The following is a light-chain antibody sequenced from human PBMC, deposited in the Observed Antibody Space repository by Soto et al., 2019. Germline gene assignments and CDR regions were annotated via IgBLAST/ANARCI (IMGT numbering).Light chain of an antibody. Sequence: EIVLTQSPGTLSLSPGERATLSCRASQSVSSSYLAWYRQKPGQAPRLLIYGASSRATGIPDRFSGSGSGTDFTLTISRLEPEDFALYYCQQYGSSHMYTFGQGTKLEIK. CDR3: QQYGSSHMYT. CDR1: QSVSSSY. J-gene: IGKJ2*01. V-gene: IGKV3-20*01. CDR2: GAS.